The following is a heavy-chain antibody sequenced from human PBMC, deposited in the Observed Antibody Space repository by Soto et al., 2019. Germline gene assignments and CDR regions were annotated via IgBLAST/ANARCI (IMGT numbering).Heavy chain of an antibody. CDR3: ASLPHRKHKYCSGGSCYRYYFDY. CDR1: GGSISSSSYY. D-gene: IGHD2-15*01. J-gene: IGHJ4*02. Sequence: ETLSLTCTVSGGSISSSSYYWGWIRQPPGKGLEWIGSIYYSGSTYYNPSLKSRVTISVDTSKNQFSLKLSSVTAADTAVYYCASLPHRKHKYCSGGSCYRYYFDYWGQGTLVTVSS. V-gene: IGHV4-39*01. CDR2: IYYSGST.